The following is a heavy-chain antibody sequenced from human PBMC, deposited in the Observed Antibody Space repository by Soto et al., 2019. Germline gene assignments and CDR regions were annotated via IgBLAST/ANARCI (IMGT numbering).Heavy chain of an antibody. Sequence: PGWSLRLSCAPSGFTFSNAWMSWVRQAPGKGLEWVGRIKSKTDGGTTDYAAPVKGRFTISRDDSKNTLYLQMNSPKTEDTAVYYCTTLGLIQLTDYWGQGTLVTVSS. CDR2: IKSKTDGGTT. V-gene: IGHV3-15*01. CDR1: GFTFSNAW. J-gene: IGHJ4*02. D-gene: IGHD5-18*01. CDR3: TTLGLIQLTDY.